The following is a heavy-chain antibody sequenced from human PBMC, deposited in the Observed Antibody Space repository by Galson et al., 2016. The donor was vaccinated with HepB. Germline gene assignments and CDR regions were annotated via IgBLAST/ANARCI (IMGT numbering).Heavy chain of an antibody. J-gene: IGHJ5*02. Sequence: TLSLTCTVSGGSIRSGSYYWSWIRQHPGKGLEWIGYMYSSGGTYYNPSLNSRVTKLVDTSKNQFSLKLSSVTAADTAVYYCARATYLWFDPWGQGTLVTVSS. CDR3: ARATYLWFDP. CDR1: GGSIRSGSYY. V-gene: IGHV4-31*03. CDR2: MYSSGGT.